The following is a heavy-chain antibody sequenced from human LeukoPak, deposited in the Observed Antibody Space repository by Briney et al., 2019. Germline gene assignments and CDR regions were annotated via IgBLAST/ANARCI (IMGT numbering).Heavy chain of an antibody. Sequence: GGSLRLSCAASGFTFSSYEMNWLRQAPGKGPEWVSYISNSGDSIYYADSVKGRFTISRDNAKNLLYLQMNSLRADDTAVYYCVRDPSLALAGTPFDYCGQGTRVTVSS. CDR1: GFTFSSYE. J-gene: IGHJ4*02. CDR3: VRDPSLALAGTPFDY. V-gene: IGHV3-48*03. D-gene: IGHD6-19*01. CDR2: ISNSGDSI.